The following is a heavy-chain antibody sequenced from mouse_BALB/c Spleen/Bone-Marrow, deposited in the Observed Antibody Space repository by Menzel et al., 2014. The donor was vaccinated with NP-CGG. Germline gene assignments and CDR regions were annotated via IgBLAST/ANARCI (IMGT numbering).Heavy chain of an antibody. CDR3: LHFGAFDY. CDR2: IDPANGNT. CDR1: GFNIKDTY. J-gene: IGHJ2*01. Sequence: EVHLVESGAELVKPGASVKLSCTASGFNIKDTYMHWVKQRPEQGLERIGRIDPANGNTKYEPKFQGKATMTADTSSSSASLQLSSLTSDAAAVYYCLHFGAFDYWGPGPPLTVSS. V-gene: IGHV14-3*02.